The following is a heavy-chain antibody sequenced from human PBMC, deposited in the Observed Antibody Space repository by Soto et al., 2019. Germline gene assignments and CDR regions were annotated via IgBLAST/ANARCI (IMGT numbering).Heavy chain of an antibody. CDR1: GFTCGGHG. CDR3: AKAPRSATSYYYYGMDV. V-gene: IGHV3-23*03. J-gene: IGHJ6*02. Sequence: PGGALKLSCAASGFTCGGHGMTWVRQAPGKGLECVSVIYTAGGTNYADSVKGRFTISRDNSKNTLYLQMSSLRAEDTAVYYCAKAPRSATSYYYYGMDVWGQGTTVTVSS. CDR2: IYTAGGT.